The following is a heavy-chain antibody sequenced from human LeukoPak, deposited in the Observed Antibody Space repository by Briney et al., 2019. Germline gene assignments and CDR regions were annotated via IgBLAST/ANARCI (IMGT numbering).Heavy chain of an antibody. CDR1: GFTVSSNY. V-gene: IGHV3-53*01. CDR2: MYSGGKT. Sequence: PGGSLRLSCAASGFTVSSNYMSWVRQAPGKGLEWVSVMYSGGKTYYADSVKGRFTISRDNSKNTLHLQMNSLRAEDTAVYYCVREGYNNTWYRSWGQGTLVTASS. D-gene: IGHD6-13*01. J-gene: IGHJ5*02. CDR3: VREGYNNTWYRS.